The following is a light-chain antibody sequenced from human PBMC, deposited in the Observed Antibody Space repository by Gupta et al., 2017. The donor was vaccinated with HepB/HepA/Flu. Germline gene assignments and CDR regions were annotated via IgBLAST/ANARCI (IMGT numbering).Light chain of an antibody. CDR3: QRYNYWPPYT. CDR1: KSVRSS. Sequence: PATLSVSPGERATLSCRASKSVRSSLAWSQQKPGQAPRLLIYGASTRGTGIPARFSGSGCGTEFTLTISIRQSEHFAVYSCQRYNYWPPYTFGQGTKVEIK. J-gene: IGKJ2*01. CDR2: GAS. V-gene: IGKV3-15*01.